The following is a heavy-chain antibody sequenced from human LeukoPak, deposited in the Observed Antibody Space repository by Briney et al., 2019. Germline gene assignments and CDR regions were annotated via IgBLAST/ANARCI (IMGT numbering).Heavy chain of an antibody. D-gene: IGHD1-26*01. CDR1: GFTFSYYG. Sequence: GGSLSLSCAASGFTFSYYGIHWVRQAPGKGLEWVAVISYDGSNKYYADSVKGRFTISRDNSKNTLYLQMNSLRAEDTAVYYCAKGARGSYSHDAFDFWGQGTMVTVSS. V-gene: IGHV3-30*18. CDR3: AKGARGSYSHDAFDF. J-gene: IGHJ3*01. CDR2: ISYDGSNK.